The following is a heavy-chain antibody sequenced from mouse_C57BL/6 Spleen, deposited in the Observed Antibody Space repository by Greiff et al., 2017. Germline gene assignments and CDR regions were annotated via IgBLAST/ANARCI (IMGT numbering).Heavy chain of an antibody. CDR3: ARNYGSNFDY. J-gene: IGHJ2*01. CDR2: IDPSDSYT. Sequence: QVQLQQPGAELVKPGASVKLSCKASGYTFTSYRMQWVKQRPGQGLEWIGEIDPSDSYTNYNQKFKGKATLTVDTSSSTAYMQLSSLTSEDSAVYYCARNYGSNFDYWGQGTTLTVSS. D-gene: IGHD1-1*01. CDR1: GYTFTSYR. V-gene: IGHV1-50*01.